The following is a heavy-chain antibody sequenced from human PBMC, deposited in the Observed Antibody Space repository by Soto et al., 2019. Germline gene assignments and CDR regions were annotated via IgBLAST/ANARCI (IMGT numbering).Heavy chain of an antibody. CDR1: GFTFSDFW. D-gene: IGHD2-2*01. J-gene: IGHJ5*02. CDR2: IKQDGGQT. V-gene: IGHV3-7*03. Sequence: SGGSLRLSCTASGFTFSDFWMTWVRQAPGKGLEWVVNIKQDGGQTFYVDSVKGRFTISRDNAKNSLYLQMSSLRVEDTAVYYCARDATYQLPSWGQGTLVTVSS. CDR3: ARDATYQLPS.